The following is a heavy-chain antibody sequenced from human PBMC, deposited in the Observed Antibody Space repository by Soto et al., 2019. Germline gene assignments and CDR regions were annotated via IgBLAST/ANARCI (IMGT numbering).Heavy chain of an antibody. CDR2: INHSGST. CDR3: ANSVTYYDFWSGYYPVYFDY. D-gene: IGHD3-3*01. Sequence: QVQLQQWGAGLLKPSETLSLTCAVYGGSFSGYYWSWIRQPPGKGLEWIGEINHSGSTNYNPSLKSRVTISVDTSTNQFSLKLSSVTAADTAVYYCANSVTYYDFWSGYYPVYFDYWGQGTLVTVSS. CDR1: GGSFSGYY. V-gene: IGHV4-34*01. J-gene: IGHJ4*02.